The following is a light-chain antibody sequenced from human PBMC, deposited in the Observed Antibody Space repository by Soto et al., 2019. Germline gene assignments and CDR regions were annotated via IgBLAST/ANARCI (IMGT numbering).Light chain of an antibody. Sequence: EIVMTQSPATLSVSPGERATLSCRASQSVSSNLAWYQQKPGQAPRLLIYGASTRATGIPARFSGSGSGTEFTLTLSSLQSEDFVVDYCPHDNNWPITFGPGTKVDIK. J-gene: IGKJ3*01. V-gene: IGKV3-15*01. CDR2: GAS. CDR1: QSVSSN. CDR3: PHDNNWPIT.